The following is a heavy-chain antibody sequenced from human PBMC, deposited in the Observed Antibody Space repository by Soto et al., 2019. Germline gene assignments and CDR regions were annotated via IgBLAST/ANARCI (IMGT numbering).Heavy chain of an antibody. J-gene: IGHJ4*01. V-gene: IGHV4-38-2*02. CDR3: AKAHVIVVAGSTFDY. Sequence: PETLSLTCTVSGYSISSGSYWGWIRQPPGKGPEWIASIYHGGTTFYNPSLKSRVTVSVDKSNNQFSLKLRSVTAADTAVYYCAKAHVIVVAGSTFDYWGHGTLVTVSS. D-gene: IGHD6-19*01. CDR1: GYSISSGSY. CDR2: IYHGGTT.